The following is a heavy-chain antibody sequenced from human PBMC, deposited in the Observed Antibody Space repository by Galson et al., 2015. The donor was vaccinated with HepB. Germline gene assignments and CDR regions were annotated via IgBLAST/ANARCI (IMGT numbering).Heavy chain of an antibody. Sequence: SLRLSCAASGFTFSGYWMHWVRQAPGKGLVWVSRINGDGSTTKYADSVKGRFTISRDNAKNTLYLQMSSLGADDTAVYYCVTVRGHGGSPDAFDIWGQGTLVTVSS. D-gene: IGHD2-15*01. CDR3: VTVRGHGGSPDAFDI. V-gene: IGHV3-74*03. J-gene: IGHJ3*02. CDR1: GFTFSGYW. CDR2: INGDGSTT.